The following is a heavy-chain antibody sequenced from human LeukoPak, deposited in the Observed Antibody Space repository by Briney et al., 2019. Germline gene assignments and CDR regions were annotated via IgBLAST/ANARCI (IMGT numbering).Heavy chain of an antibody. D-gene: IGHD6-13*01. CDR2: INHSGST. CDR3: AEKYSSSWYWFDP. CDR1: GGSFSGYY. V-gene: IGHV4-34*01. Sequence: SETLSLTCAVYGGSFSGYYWSWLRQPPGKGLEWIGEINHSGSTNYNPSLKSRVTISVDTSKNQFSLKLSSVTAADTAVYYCAEKYSSSWYWFDPWGQGTLVTVSS. J-gene: IGHJ5*02.